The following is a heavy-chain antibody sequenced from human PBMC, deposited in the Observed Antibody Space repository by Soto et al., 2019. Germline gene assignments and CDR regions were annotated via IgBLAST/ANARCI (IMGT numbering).Heavy chain of an antibody. CDR3: ARESEDLTSNFDY. Sequence: ASVKVSCKASGYTFTSYYMHWVRQAPGQGLEWMGIINPSGGYTSYAQKFQGRFTISRDNAKNSLYLEMNSLRAEDTAVYYCARESEDLTSNFDYWGQGTLVTVS. CDR2: INPSGGYT. CDR1: GYTFTSYY. J-gene: IGHJ4*02. V-gene: IGHV1-46*01.